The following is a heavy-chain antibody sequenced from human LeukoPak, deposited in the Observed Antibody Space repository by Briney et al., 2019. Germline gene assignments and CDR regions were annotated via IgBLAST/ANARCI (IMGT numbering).Heavy chain of an antibody. CDR3: ARGVAATSYYFDY. V-gene: IGHV4-34*01. CDR1: GGSFSGYY. J-gene: IGHJ4*02. Sequence: PSETLSLTCAVYGGSFSGYYWSWIRQPPGKGLEWIGEIKHSGSTNYNPSLKSRVTISVDTSKNQFSLKLSSVTAADTAVYYCARGVAATSYYFDYWGQGTLVTVSS. D-gene: IGHD2-15*01. CDR2: IKHSGST.